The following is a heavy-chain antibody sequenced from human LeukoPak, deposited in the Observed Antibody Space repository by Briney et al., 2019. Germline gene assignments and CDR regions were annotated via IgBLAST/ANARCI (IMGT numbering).Heavy chain of an antibody. CDR3: ARGGSRSYPSSTLDY. D-gene: IGHD2-2*01. CDR2: ISYSGST. Sequence: PSETLSLTCSVSGGSITVYYWNWIRQSPGKGLEWLGSISYSGSTNYNPSLKSRVTISIDTSKNRFSLKVSSVIAADTAMYYCARGGSRSYPSSTLDYWGQGTLVTVSS. V-gene: IGHV4-59*12. CDR1: GGSITVYY. J-gene: IGHJ4*02.